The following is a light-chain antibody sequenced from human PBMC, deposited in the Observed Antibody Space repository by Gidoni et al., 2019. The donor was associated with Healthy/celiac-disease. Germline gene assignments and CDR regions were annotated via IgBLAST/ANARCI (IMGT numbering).Light chain of an antibody. CDR2: GAS. CDR3: QQYGSSPPYT. V-gene: IGKV3-20*01. CDR1: QSVSSSY. Sequence: EIVLTQSPGTLSLSQGERATLSCRASQSVSSSYLAWYQQKPGQAPRLPIYGASSRATGIPDRFSGSGSGTDFTLTISRLEPEDFAVYYCQQYGSSPPYTFGQGTKLEIK. J-gene: IGKJ2*01.